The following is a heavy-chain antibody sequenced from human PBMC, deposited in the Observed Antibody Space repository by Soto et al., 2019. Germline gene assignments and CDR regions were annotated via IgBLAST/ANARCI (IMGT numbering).Heavy chain of an antibody. CDR1: GYTVTSYD. CDR3: AIKARILYFDAFDI. CDR2: MNPNSGNT. J-gene: IGHJ3*02. D-gene: IGHD2-15*01. V-gene: IGHV1-8*01. Sequence: QVQLVQSGAEVKKPGASVNVSCMASGYTVTSYDINWVRQATGQGLEWMGWMNPNSGNTGYAQKFQGRVTMTRNTSISTAYMELSSLRSEDTAVYYCAIKARILYFDAFDIWGQGTMVTVSS.